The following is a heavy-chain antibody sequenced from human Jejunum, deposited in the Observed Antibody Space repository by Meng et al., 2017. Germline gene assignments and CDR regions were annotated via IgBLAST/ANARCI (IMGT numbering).Heavy chain of an antibody. D-gene: IGHD6-19*01. Sequence: VQLPQWGTVLLKPSETLSLTCAVYGGSFSGYYWSWIRQPPGKGLEWIGEINHSGSTNYNPSLKSRVTISVDTSKNQFSLKLSSVTAADTAVYYCASPGYSSGWYRWYAFDIWGQGTMVTVSS. V-gene: IGHV4-34*01. CDR1: GGSFSGYY. CDR3: ASPGYSSGWYRWYAFDI. CDR2: INHSGST. J-gene: IGHJ3*02.